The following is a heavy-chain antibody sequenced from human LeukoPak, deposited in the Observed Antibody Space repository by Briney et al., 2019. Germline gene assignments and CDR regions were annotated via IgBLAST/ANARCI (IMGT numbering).Heavy chain of an antibody. V-gene: IGHV4-34*01. D-gene: IGHD3-10*01. CDR2: INQSGST. Sequence: SETLSLTCAVYGGSFSGYYWSWIRQPPGKGLEWIGEINQSGSTNYNPSLKSRVTISVDTSKNQFSLKLSSVTAADTAVYYCARGGYYYGSGSYYKGRMYYYYMDVWGKGTTVTVSS. CDR3: ARGGYYYGSGSYYKGRMYYYYMDV. CDR1: GGSFSGYY. J-gene: IGHJ6*03.